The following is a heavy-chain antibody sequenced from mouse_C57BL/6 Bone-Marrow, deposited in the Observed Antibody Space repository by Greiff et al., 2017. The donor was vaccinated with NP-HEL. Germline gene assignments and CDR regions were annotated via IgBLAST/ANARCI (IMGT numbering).Heavy chain of an antibody. CDR3: ARQVWLLFFDY. CDR1: GYTFTSYG. CDR2: IYPRSGNT. V-gene: IGHV1-81*01. Sequence: VQLQQSGAELARPGASVKLSCKASGYTFTSYGISWVKQRTGQGLEWIGEIYPRSGNTYYNEKFKGKATLTADKSSSTAYMELRSLTSDDSAVYFCARQVWLLFFDYWGQGTTLTVSS. J-gene: IGHJ2*01. D-gene: IGHD2-2*01.